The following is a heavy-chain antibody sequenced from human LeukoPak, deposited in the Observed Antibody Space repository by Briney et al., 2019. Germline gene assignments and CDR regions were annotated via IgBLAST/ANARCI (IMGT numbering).Heavy chain of an antibody. CDR2: INHSGST. CDR1: GGSFSGYY. V-gene: IGHV4-34*01. J-gene: IGHJ6*02. CDR3: ARLVVVPAATDYYYYGMDV. Sequence: SETLSLTCAVYGGSFSGYYWSWIRQPPGKGLEWIGEINHSGSTNYNPSLKSRVTISVDTSKNQFSLKLSSVTAADTAVYYCARLVVVPAATDYYYYGMDVWGQGTTVTVSS. D-gene: IGHD2-2*01.